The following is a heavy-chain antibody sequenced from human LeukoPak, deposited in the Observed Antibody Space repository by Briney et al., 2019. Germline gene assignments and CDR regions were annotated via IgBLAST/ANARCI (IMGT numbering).Heavy chain of an antibody. D-gene: IGHD3-22*01. Sequence: SETLSLTCTVSGGSISSYYWSWIRQPPGKGLEWIGYIYYSGSTNYNPSLKSRVTISVDTSKNQFSLKLSSVTAADTAVFYCAREPPFSYDSSGYYPNYFDYWGQGTLVTVSS. V-gene: IGHV4-59*01. J-gene: IGHJ4*02. CDR2: IYYSGST. CDR3: AREPPFSYDSSGYYPNYFDY. CDR1: GGSISSYY.